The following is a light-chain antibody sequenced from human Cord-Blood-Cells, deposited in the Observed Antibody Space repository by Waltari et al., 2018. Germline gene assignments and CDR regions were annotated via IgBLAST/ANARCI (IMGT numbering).Light chain of an antibody. CDR1: QSVLYCSNNKNY. CDR2: WAS. Sequence: DIVMTHSPDSLAVSLGERSTINCKSSQSVLYCSNNKNYLAWYQQKPGQPPKLLIYWASTRESGVPDRFSGSGSGTDFTLTISSLQAEDVAVYYCQQYYSTPWTFGQGTKVEIK. CDR3: QQYYSTPWT. J-gene: IGKJ1*01. V-gene: IGKV4-1*01.